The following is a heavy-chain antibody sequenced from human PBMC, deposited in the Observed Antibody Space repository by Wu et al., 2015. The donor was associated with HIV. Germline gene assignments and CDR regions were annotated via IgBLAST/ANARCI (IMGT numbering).Heavy chain of an antibody. CDR3: ARDMGHEGRQWLVQPGAFDI. J-gene: IGHJ3*02. D-gene: IGHD6-19*01. CDR2: INPNSGGT. V-gene: IGHV1-2*02. Sequence: QVQLEQSGTEVKKPGASVKVSCKASGYTFTGYYIHWVRQAPGQGLEWMGWINPNSGGTNSAQKFQGRVTMTRDTSISTAYMELSRLRSDDTAVYYCARDMGHEGRQWLVQPGAFDIWGQGTMVTVSS. CDR1: GYTFTGYY.